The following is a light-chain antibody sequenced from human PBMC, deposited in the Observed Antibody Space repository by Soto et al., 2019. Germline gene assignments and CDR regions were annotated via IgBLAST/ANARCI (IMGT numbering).Light chain of an antibody. V-gene: IGKV1-39*01. Sequence: DIQMTQSPSSLSASVGDRVSITCRASQSISSYLNWYQQKPRKAPKLLIYAASSLQSGVPSRFSGSGSGADFTLTISSLQPEDFATYYYQQSYSTPITFGQGTRLEIK. CDR3: QQSYSTPIT. CDR2: AAS. J-gene: IGKJ5*01. CDR1: QSISSY.